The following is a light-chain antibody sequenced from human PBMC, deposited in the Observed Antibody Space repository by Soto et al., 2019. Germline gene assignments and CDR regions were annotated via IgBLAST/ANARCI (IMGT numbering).Light chain of an antibody. V-gene: IGKV3-20*01. CDR1: QSVSSSY. Sequence: EMVLTQSPGTLSLSPVERATVSCRASQSVSSSYLAWYQQKPGQAPRLLIYGASSRATGIPDRFSGSGSGTDFTLTISRLEPEDFAVYYCQQYGSSQWTFGQGTKVDIK. CDR3: QQYGSSQWT. CDR2: GAS. J-gene: IGKJ1*01.